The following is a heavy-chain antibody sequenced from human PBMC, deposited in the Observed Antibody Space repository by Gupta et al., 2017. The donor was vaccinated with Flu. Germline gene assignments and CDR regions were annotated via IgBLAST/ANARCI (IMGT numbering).Heavy chain of an antibody. Sequence: EVQLLESGGGLAQPGGSLRLSCAASGFTFSSYAMSWVRQAPGKGLEWVSAISGSGGSTYYADSVKGRFTISRDNSKNTLYLQMNSLRAEDAAVYYCAKGSGNYKLFDYWGQGTLVTVSS. CDR1: GFTFSSYA. CDR2: ISGSGGST. J-gene: IGHJ4*02. CDR3: AKGSGNYKLFDY. D-gene: IGHD1-26*01. V-gene: IGHV3-23*01.